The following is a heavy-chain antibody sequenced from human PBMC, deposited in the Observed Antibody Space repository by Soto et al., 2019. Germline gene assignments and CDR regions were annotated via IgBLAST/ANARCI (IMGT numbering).Heavy chain of an antibody. V-gene: IGHV5-51*01. J-gene: IGHJ6*02. CDR1: GYIFTTYW. Sequence: PGESLKISCQGSGYIFTTYWIGWVRQMPWKGLEWMGIIYPTDSDTRYSPSFQGQVTISADKSITTAYLQWSSLRASDTAVYYCARSGYSSHGMDVWGQGTTVTISS. D-gene: IGHD5-12*01. CDR2: IYPTDSDT. CDR3: ARSGYSSHGMDV.